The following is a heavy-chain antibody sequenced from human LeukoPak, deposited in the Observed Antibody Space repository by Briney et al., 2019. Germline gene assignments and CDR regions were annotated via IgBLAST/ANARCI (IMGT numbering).Heavy chain of an antibody. Sequence: SETLSLTCTVSGDSISSGDYYWSWIRQPPGKGLEWIGYIYYSGSTYYNPSLKSRVTISVDTSKNQFSLKLSSVTAADTAVYYCARAGRFGMDVWGQGTTVTVSS. D-gene: IGHD1-26*01. CDR3: ARAGRFGMDV. V-gene: IGHV4-30-4*01. J-gene: IGHJ6*02. CDR2: IYYSGST. CDR1: GDSISSGDYY.